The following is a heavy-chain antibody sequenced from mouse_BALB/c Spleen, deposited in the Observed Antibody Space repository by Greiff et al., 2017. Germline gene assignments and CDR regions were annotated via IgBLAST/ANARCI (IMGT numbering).Heavy chain of an antibody. CDR1: GYTFTDYV. CDR3: ARWDYFDY. J-gene: IGHJ2*01. CDR2: IYPGSGST. Sequence: VQLQQFGAELVKPGASVKISCKASGYTFTDYVISWVKQRTGQGLEWIGEIYPGSGSTYYNEKFKGKATLTADKSSNTAYMQLSSLTSEDSAVYFCARWDYFDYWGQGTTLTVSS. V-gene: IGHV1-77*01.